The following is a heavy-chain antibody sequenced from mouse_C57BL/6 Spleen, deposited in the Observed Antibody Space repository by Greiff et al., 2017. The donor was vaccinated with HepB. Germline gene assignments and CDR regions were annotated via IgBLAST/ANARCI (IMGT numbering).Heavy chain of an antibody. Sequence: VQLQQSGAELMKPGASVKLSCKATGYTFTGYWIEWVKQRPGHGLEWIGEILPGSGSTNYNEKFKGKATFTADTSSNTAYMQLSSLTTEDSAIYSCASGGYYGNYDYAMDYWGQGTSVTVSS. J-gene: IGHJ4*01. CDR3: ASGGYYGNYDYAMDY. CDR1: GYTFTGYW. D-gene: IGHD2-1*01. V-gene: IGHV1-9*01. CDR2: ILPGSGST.